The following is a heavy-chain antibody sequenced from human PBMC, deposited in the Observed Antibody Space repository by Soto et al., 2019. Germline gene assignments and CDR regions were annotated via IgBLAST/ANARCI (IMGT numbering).Heavy chain of an antibody. CDR2: ISYDGSNK. J-gene: IGHJ6*02. CDR3: ARMGLLHGMDV. V-gene: IGHV3-30*09. D-gene: IGHD2-15*01. CDR1: GFTFSSYA. Sequence: QVQVVESGGGVVQPGRSLRLSCAASGFTFSSYAMHWVRQAPGKGLEWVALISYDGSNKYYADSVKGRFAISRDNSKNTLYLQMNSLRAEDTGVYYCARMGLLHGMDVWGQGTTVTVSS.